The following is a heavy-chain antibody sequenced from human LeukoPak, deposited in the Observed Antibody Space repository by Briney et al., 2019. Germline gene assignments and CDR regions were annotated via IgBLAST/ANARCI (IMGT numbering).Heavy chain of an antibody. CDR1: GVSIRSNY. J-gene: IGHJ4*02. Sequence: SETLSLTCTVSGVSIRSNYWSWIRQPPGKGLEWIGYFYYSGSTIYNPSLKSRVTTSVDTSKNQFSLKLSSVTAADTAVYYCARGGPRGVYSWGQGTLVTVSS. D-gene: IGHD2-8*01. CDR3: ARGGPRGVYS. V-gene: IGHV4-59*01. CDR2: FYYSGST.